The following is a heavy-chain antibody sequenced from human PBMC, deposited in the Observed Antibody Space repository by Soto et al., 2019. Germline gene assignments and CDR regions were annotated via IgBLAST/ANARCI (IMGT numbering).Heavy chain of an antibody. CDR2: ITGSTGTT. D-gene: IGHD2-2*01. Sequence: EVQILESGGGSVQPGGSLRLSCAASGFTFSNFAMSWVRHGPGKGLEWVSEITGSTGTTYYADSVRGRFIISRDNSKNTLHLQMNSLIAEDTAVYYWAKDTSSSPYYMDVWGKGTTVTFSS. V-gene: IGHV3-23*01. CDR3: AKDTSSSPYYMDV. J-gene: IGHJ6*03. CDR1: GFTFSNFA.